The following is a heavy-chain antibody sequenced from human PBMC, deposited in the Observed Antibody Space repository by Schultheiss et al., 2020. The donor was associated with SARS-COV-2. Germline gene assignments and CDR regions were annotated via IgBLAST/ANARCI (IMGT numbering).Heavy chain of an antibody. CDR3: ARGLGQLA. CDR2: IYYSGST. V-gene: IGHV4-61*08. J-gene: IGHJ5*02. CDR1: GGSISSGGYY. D-gene: IGHD6-6*01. Sequence: GSLRLSCAVSGGSISSGGYYWSWIRQPPGKGLEWIGYIYYSGSTNYNPSLKSRVTISVDTSKNQFSLKLSSVTAADTAVYYCARGLGQLAWGQGTLVTVSS.